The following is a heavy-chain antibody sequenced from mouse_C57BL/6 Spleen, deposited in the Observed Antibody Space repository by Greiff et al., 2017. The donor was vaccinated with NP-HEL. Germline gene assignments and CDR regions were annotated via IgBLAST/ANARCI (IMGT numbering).Heavy chain of an antibody. J-gene: IGHJ3*01. D-gene: IGHD2-4*01. CDR3: ARKEACYDEYDGFAY. V-gene: IGHV5-17*01. Sequence: EVQGVESGGGLVKPGGSLKLSCAASGFTFSDYGMHWVRQAPEKGLEWVAYISSGSSTIYYADTVKGRFTISRDNAKNTLFLQMTSLRSEDTAMYYCARKEACYDEYDGFAYWGQVTLVTVSA. CDR1: GFTFSDYG. CDR2: ISSGSSTI.